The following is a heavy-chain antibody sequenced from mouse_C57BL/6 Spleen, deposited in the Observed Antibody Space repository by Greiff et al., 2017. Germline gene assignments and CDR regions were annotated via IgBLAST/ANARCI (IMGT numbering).Heavy chain of an antibody. V-gene: IGHV1-64*01. CDR2: IHPNSGST. D-gene: IGHD1-1*01. CDR1: GYTFTSYW. J-gene: IGHJ4*01. Sequence: VQLQQPGAELVKPGASVKLSCKASGYTFTSYWMHWVKQRPGQGLEWIGMIHPNSGSTNYNEKFKSKATLTVDKSSSTAYMQLSSLTSEDSAVYYCASYYGSSPYAMDYWGQGTSVTVSS. CDR3: ASYYGSSPYAMDY.